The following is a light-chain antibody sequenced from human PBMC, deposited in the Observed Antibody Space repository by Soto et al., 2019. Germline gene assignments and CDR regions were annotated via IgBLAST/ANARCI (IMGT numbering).Light chain of an antibody. Sequence: QSVLTQPPSVSAAPGQKVTISCSGSSSNIANNYVSWYQQVPGTAPKLLIYDNNKRPSGIPDRFSGSKSGTSATLGITGLQTGDEADYYCATWDSSLSAVVFGGGTQLTVL. CDR2: DNN. CDR1: SSNIANNY. J-gene: IGLJ3*02. V-gene: IGLV1-51*01. CDR3: ATWDSSLSAVV.